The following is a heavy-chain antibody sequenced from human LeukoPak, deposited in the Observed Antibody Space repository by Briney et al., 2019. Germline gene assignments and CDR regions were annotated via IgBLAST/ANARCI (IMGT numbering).Heavy chain of an antibody. CDR2: IDTGGLI. V-gene: IGHV4-4*07. CDR3: VRAGNYGVRGVISSDV. CDR1: GGSISSFY. D-gene: IGHD3-10*01. J-gene: IGHJ6*02. Sequence: SETLSLTCSVSGGSISSFYWSWIRQPAGKGLEWIGRIDTGGLINYNPSLKSRVTMSVDTSKNQFSLKLTSVTAADTAVYYCVRAGNYGVRGVISSDVWGQGTTVTVSS.